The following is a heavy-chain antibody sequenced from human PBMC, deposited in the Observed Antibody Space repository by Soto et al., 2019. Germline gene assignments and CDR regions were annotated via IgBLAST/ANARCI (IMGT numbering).Heavy chain of an antibody. J-gene: IGHJ5*02. CDR3: ARGYYDILTGYHPFDP. CDR2: ISAYNGNT. CDR1: GYTFTSYG. D-gene: IGHD3-9*01. V-gene: IGHV1-18*01. Sequence: ASVKVSCKASGYTFTSYGISWVRQAPGQGLEWMGWISAYNGNTNYAQKLQGRVTMTTDTSTSTAYMELRSLRSDDTAVYYCARGYYDILTGYHPFDPWGQGTLVTVSS.